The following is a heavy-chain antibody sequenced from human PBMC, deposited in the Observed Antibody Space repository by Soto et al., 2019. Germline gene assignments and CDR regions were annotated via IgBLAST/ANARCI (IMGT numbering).Heavy chain of an antibody. Sequence: GASVKVSCKVSGYTLTELSMHWVRQAPGKGLEWMGGFDPEDGETIYAQKFQGRVTMTEDTSTDTAYMELSSLRSEDTAVYYCATAGRRNDWLLPLDHWGQGTLVTVSS. CDR2: FDPEDGET. CDR1: GYTLTELS. V-gene: IGHV1-24*01. CDR3: ATAGRRNDWLLPLDH. J-gene: IGHJ4*02. D-gene: IGHD3-9*01.